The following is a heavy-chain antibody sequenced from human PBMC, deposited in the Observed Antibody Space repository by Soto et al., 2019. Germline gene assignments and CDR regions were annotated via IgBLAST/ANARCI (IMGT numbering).Heavy chain of an antibody. Sequence: SETLSLTCTVSGGSISSYYWSWIRQPPGKGLEWIGYIYYSGSTNYNPSLKSRVTISVDTSKNQFSLKLSSVTAADTAVYYCAREKDTAMVTPTGGMDVWGQGTTVTVSS. D-gene: IGHD5-18*01. CDR3: AREKDTAMVTPTGGMDV. J-gene: IGHJ6*02. V-gene: IGHV4-59*01. CDR1: GGSISSYY. CDR2: IYYSGST.